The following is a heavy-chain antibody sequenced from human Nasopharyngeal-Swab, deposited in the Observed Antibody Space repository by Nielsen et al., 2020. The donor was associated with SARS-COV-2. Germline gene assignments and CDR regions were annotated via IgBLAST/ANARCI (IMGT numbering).Heavy chain of an antibody. CDR1: GGSISSYD. CDR2: IYYSGST. CDR3: ARDHQYSSSWFGRGYNWFDP. D-gene: IGHD6-13*01. J-gene: IGHJ5*02. V-gene: IGHV4-59*01. Sequence: AETLSLTCTVSGGSISSYDWSWIRQPPGKGLEWIGYIYYSGSTNYNPSLKSRVTISVDTSKNQFSLKLSSVTAADTAVYYCARDHQYSSSWFGRGYNWFDPWGQGTLVTVSS.